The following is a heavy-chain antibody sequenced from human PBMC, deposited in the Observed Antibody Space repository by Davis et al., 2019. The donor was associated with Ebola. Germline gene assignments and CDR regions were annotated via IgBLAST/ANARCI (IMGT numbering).Heavy chain of an antibody. J-gene: IGHJ6*04. V-gene: IGHV3-48*04. CDR1: GTTLSTHN. Sequence: GESLKISCAASGTTLSTHNMNWVRQAPGKGLEWVSHISSGGSVIYYADSVKGRFTISRDNAKNSLYLQMNSLRAEDTAVYYCARGPRKGIVVLVSAATDGMDVWGKGTTVTVSS. D-gene: IGHD2-15*01. CDR2: ISSGGSVI. CDR3: ARGPRKGIVVLVSAATDGMDV.